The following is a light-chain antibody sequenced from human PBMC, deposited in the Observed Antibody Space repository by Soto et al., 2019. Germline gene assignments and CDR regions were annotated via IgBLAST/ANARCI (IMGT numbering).Light chain of an antibody. V-gene: IGLV2-14*01. J-gene: IGLJ3*02. CDR3: SSYTTSNTQV. Sequence: GVSNRFSGSKSANTASLTITGLQAEDEADYYCSSYTTSNTQVFGGGTKLTVL.